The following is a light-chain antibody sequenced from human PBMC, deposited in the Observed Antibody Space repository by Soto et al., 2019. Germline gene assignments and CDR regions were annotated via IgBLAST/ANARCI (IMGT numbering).Light chain of an antibody. Sequence: EILMTQSPATLSVSPGERATLSCRASQSVSSILAWYQQKPGQAPRLLIYAASTRATGIPVRFSGSGSGTEFPLTISSLHSEDFAVYSCQQYNDWPWTFGQGTKVEI. V-gene: IGKV3-15*01. J-gene: IGKJ1*01. CDR3: QQYNDWPWT. CDR2: AAS. CDR1: QSVSSI.